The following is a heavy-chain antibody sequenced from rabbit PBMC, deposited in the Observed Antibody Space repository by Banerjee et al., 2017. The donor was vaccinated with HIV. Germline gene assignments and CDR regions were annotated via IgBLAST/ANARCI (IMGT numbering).Heavy chain of an antibody. CDR2: IDTGDGDT. D-gene: IGHD6-1*01. CDR3: AKGVTGYGWPYLDL. V-gene: IGHV1S45*01. Sequence: QEQLVESGGGLVQPEGSLTLTCTASGFSFSSNYYMCWVRQAPGKGLEWIGCIDTGDGDTYYASWAKGPFTISKTSSTTVTLQMTSLTAADTATYFCAKGVTGYGWPYLDLWGQGTLVTVS. CDR1: GFSFSSNYY. J-gene: IGHJ4*01.